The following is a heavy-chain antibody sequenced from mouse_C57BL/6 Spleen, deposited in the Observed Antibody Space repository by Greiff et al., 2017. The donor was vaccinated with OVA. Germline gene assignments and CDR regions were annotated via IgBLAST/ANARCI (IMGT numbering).Heavy chain of an antibody. CDR1: GYTFTDYE. V-gene: IGHV1-15*01. D-gene: IGHD2-3*01. J-gene: IGHJ2*01. Sequence: VQLQQSGAELVRPGASVTLSCKASGYTFTDYEMHWVKQTPVHGLEWIGAIDPETGGTAYNQKFKGKAILTADKSSSTAYMELRSLTSEDSAVYYCTRRNDGYSYYFDYWGQGTTLTVSS. CDR3: TRRNDGYSYYFDY. CDR2: IDPETGGT.